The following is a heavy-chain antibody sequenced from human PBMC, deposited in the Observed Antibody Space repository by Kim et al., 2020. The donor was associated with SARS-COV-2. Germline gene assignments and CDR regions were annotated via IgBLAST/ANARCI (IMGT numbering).Heavy chain of an antibody. J-gene: IGHJ6*03. Sequence: ASVKVSCKVSGYTLTELSMHWVRQAPGKGLEWMGGFDPEDGETIYAQKFQGRVTMTEDTSTDTAYMELNSLRFEDTAVYYCAIGPVGATSYYYYMGVWGKGTTVTVSS. D-gene: IGHD1-26*01. CDR2: FDPEDGET. CDR1: GYTLTELS. CDR3: AIGPVGATSYYYYMGV. V-gene: IGHV1-24*01.